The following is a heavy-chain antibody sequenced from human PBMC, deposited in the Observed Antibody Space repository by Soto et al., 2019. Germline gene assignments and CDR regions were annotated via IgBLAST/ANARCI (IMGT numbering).Heavy chain of an antibody. Sequence: SETLSLTCAVSGGSISSGGYSWSWIRQPPGKGLELIGYIYHSASTNYNPSLKSRVTISVGTSKNQFSLKLTSVTAADTAVYYCARDKITGLFDYWGQGTLVTVS. CDR2: IYHSAST. J-gene: IGHJ4*02. D-gene: IGHD2-8*02. CDR3: ARDKITGLFDY. CDR1: GGSISSGGYS. V-gene: IGHV4-30-2*01.